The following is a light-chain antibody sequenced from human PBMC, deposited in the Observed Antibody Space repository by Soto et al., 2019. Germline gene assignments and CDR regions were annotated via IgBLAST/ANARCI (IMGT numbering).Light chain of an antibody. CDR3: QAWDYSTVV. J-gene: IGLJ2*01. Sequence: SYELTQPPSVSVSPGQTASITCSGDKLGDKYACWYQQKPGQSPVLAIYQDTKRPSGIPERFSGSNSGNTATLTISGTQAMDEADYYCQAWDYSTVVFGGGTQLTVL. CDR2: QDT. CDR1: KLGDKY. V-gene: IGLV3-1*01.